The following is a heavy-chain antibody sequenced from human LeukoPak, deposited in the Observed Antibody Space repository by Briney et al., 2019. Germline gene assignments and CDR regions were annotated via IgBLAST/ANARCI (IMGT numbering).Heavy chain of an antibody. V-gene: IGHV4-34*01. D-gene: IGHD3-22*01. CDR1: GGSFSGYY. CDR3: ARGASSGYYY. J-gene: IGHJ4*02. Sequence: PSETLSLTCAVYGGSFSGYYWSWIRQPPGKGLEWIGEINHSGSTNYNPSLKSRVTISVDTSKNQFSLKLSSVTAADTAVYYCARGASSGYYYWGQGTLVTVSS. CDR2: INHSGST.